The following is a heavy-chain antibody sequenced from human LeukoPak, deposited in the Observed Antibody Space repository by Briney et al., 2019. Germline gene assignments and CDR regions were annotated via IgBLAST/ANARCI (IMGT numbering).Heavy chain of an antibody. CDR1: GFTFSSYG. D-gene: IGHD4-17*01. CDR2: ISGSGGST. V-gene: IGHV3-23*01. CDR3: ARENDYGEYAGYFDY. J-gene: IGHJ4*02. Sequence: GGSLRLSCAASGFTFSSYGMSWVRQAPGKGLEWVSAISGSGGSTYYADSVKGRFTISRDNAKNSLYLQMNSLRAEDTAVYYCARENDYGEYAGYFDYWGQGTLVTVSS.